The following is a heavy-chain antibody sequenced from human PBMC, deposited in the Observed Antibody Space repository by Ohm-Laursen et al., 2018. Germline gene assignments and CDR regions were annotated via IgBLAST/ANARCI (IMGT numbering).Heavy chain of an antibody. CDR3: AREVPAASNPNWFDP. CDR1: GYTFTSYG. CDR2: ISAYNGNT. Sequence: VSSVKVSCKASGYTFTSYGISWVRQAPGQGLEWMGWISAYNGNTNYAQKLQGRVTMTTDTSTSTAYMELRSLRSDDTAVYYCAREVPAASNPNWFDPWGQGTLVTVSS. J-gene: IGHJ5*02. D-gene: IGHD2-2*01. V-gene: IGHV1-18*01.